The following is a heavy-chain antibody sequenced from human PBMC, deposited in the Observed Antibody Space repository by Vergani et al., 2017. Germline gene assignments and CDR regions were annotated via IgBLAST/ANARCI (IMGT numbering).Heavy chain of an antibody. CDR1: GYTFTGYY. D-gene: IGHD6-6*01. CDR2: INPNSGGT. J-gene: IGHJ4*02. Sequence: QVQLVQSGAEVKKPGASVKVSCKASGYTFTGYYMHWVRQAPGQGLEWMGWINPNSGGTNYAQKFQGRVTMTRDTSISTAYMELSRLRSVDTAVYYFARDVSSSSVVDCWGQRTLVTVSS. V-gene: IGHV1-2*02. CDR3: ARDVSSSSVVDC.